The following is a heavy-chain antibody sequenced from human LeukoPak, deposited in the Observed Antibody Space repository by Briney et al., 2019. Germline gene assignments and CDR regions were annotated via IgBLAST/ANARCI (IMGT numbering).Heavy chain of an antibody. CDR2: IYSGGST. CDR3: ARDPHYYDSSGYLVRGAFDI. D-gene: IGHD3-22*01. V-gene: IGHV3-66*02. Sequence: PGGSLRLSCAASGFTVSSNYMSWVRQAPGKGLEWVSVIYSGGSTYYADSVKGRFTISRDNSKNTPYLQMNSLRAEDTAVYYCARDPHYYDSSGYLVRGAFDIWGQGTMVTVSS. J-gene: IGHJ3*02. CDR1: GFTVSSNY.